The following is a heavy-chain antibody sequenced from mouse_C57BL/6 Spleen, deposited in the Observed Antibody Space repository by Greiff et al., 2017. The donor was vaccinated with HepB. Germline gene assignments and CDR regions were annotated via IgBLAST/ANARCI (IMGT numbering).Heavy chain of an antibody. CDR3: ARRITTVVLDY. CDR2: ISSGSSTI. D-gene: IGHD1-1*01. V-gene: IGHV5-17*01. Sequence: EVHLVESGGGLVKPGGSLKLSCAASGFTFSDYGMHWVRQAPEQGLEWVAYISSGSSTIYYAETVKGRFTISGDNAKNTLFLQMTSLRSEDTALYYCARRITTVVLDYWGQGTSVTVSS. J-gene: IGHJ4*01. CDR1: GFTFSDYG.